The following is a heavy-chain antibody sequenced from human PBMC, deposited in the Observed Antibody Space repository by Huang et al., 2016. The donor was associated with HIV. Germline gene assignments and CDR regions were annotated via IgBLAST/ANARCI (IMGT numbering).Heavy chain of an antibody. CDR2: IYYSGNT. D-gene: IGHD6-13*01. J-gene: IGHJ4*02. CDR1: GGSISNSNSY. CDR3: ARLGEAAGT. V-gene: IGHV4-39*01. Sequence: QLQLQESGPGLVKPSETLSLTCTVAGGSISNSNSYWGWIRQPPGKGLEWIGNIYYSGNTYYSPSLEGRATISMDTSKNQFSLNLGSVTAADTAVYFCARLGEAAGTWGQGTLVTVSS.